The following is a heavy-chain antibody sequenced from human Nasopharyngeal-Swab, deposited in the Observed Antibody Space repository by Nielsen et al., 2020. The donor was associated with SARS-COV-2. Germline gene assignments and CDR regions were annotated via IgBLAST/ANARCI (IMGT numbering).Heavy chain of an antibody. CDR3: ARRYYYDGTSSFDY. J-gene: IGHJ4*02. D-gene: IGHD3-22*01. V-gene: IGHV5-51*01. CDR1: GYTFSNWR. CDR2: IYPGDSDT. Sequence: GESLKISCEGSGYTFSNWRIGWVRQMPGRGLEWMGIIYPGDSDTRYSPSFQGQVTFSADESISTAYLQWTSLKASDTAIYYCARRYYYDGTSSFDYWGQGTLVTVSS.